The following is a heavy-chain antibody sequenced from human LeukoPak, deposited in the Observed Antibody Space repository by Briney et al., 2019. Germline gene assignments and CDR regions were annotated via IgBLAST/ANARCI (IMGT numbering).Heavy chain of an antibody. D-gene: IGHD3-22*01. CDR3: AKDRSVNYYDSRTFDY. CDR1: GFTFSSYG. V-gene: IGHV3-30*02. Sequence: PGGSLRLSCAASGFTFSSYGMHWVRQAPGKGLEWVAFIRYDGSNKYYADSVKGRFTISRDNSKNTLYLQMNSLRPEDTAVYYCAKDRSVNYYDSRTFDYWGQGTLVTVSS. J-gene: IGHJ4*02. CDR2: IRYDGSNK.